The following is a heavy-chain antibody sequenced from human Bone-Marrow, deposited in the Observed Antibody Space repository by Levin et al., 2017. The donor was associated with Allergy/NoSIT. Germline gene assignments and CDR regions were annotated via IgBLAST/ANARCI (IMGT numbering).Heavy chain of an antibody. Sequence: GESLKISCAASRFTFSSHTLHWVRQAPGKGLEWVAATSQSATKKYYADSVKDRFTISRDNSENTLFLQMTSLRPEDTAVYFCAKPHWNYVGGRGGGFDSWGQGTLVTVSS. CDR2: TSQSATKK. V-gene: IGHV3-30*04. CDR1: RFTFSSHT. J-gene: IGHJ4*02. D-gene: IGHD1-7*01. CDR3: AKPHWNYVGGRGGGFDS.